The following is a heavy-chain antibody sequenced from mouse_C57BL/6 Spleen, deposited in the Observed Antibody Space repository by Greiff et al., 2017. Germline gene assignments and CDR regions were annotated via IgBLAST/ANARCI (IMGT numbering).Heavy chain of an antibody. J-gene: IGHJ4*01. CDR1: GFTFTDYY. CDR3: ARYIHYSNYEDAMDY. Sequence: EVKLMESGGGLVQPGGSLSLSCAASGFTFTDYYMSWVRQPPGKALEWLGFIRNKANGYTTEYSASVKGRLPISRDNSQSILYLQMNAQKADDSSTYYCARYIHYSNYEDAMDYGGQRTSVTVTS. CDR2: IRNKANGYTT. V-gene: IGHV7-3*01. D-gene: IGHD2-5*01.